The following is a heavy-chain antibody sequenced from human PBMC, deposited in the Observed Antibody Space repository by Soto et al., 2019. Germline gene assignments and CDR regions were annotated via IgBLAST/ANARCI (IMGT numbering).Heavy chain of an antibody. Sequence: PGGSLRLSCAASGFTFSSYSMTWVRQAAGKGLEWLSYISSSSSNIYYADSVKGRFTISRDNAKNSLYLQMNSLRDDDTAVYYCASVKGSYGYYYYGLDVWGQGTTVTVS. CDR3: ASVKGSYGYYYYGLDV. D-gene: IGHD3-10*01. CDR2: ISSSSSNI. J-gene: IGHJ6*02. V-gene: IGHV3-48*02. CDR1: GFTFSSYS.